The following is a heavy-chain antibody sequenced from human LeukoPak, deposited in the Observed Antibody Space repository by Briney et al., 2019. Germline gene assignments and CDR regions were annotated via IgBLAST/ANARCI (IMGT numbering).Heavy chain of an antibody. D-gene: IGHD5-24*01. CDR2: ISYDGIKK. CDR1: EFTFSSYA. CDR3: AKSGYNRFDY. Sequence: GGSLRLSCAASEFTFSSYAMHWVRQAPGKGLEWVAFISYDGIKKYYADSVKGRFTISRDNSKNTLYLQMNSLIAEDTAVYYCAKSGYNRFDYWGQGTRVTVSS. V-gene: IGHV3-30*04. J-gene: IGHJ4*02.